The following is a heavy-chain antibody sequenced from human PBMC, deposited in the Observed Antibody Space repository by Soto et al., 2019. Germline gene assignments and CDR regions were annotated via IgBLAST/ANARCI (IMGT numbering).Heavy chain of an antibody. CDR1: GFTFSSYE. CDR2: ISSSGSTI. D-gene: IGHD5-12*01. Sequence: GGSLRLSCAASGFTFSSYEMNWVRQAPGKGLEWVSYISSSGSTIYYADSVKGRFTISRDNAKNSLYLQMNSLRAEDTAVYYCARDCTLSELEMATSFDYWGQGTLVTVSS. CDR3: ARDCTLSELEMATSFDY. V-gene: IGHV3-48*03. J-gene: IGHJ4*02.